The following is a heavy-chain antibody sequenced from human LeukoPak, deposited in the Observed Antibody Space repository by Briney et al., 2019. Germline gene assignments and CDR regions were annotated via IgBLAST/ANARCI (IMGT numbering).Heavy chain of an antibody. CDR3: AREEYAVWTDYYDYMDG. CDR2: IYTSGST. CDR1: GGSISSYY. V-gene: IGHV4-4*07. J-gene: IGHJ6*03. D-gene: IGHD3-3*01. Sequence: SDTLSLTCTVSGGSISSYYWSWIRQPAGKGLECIGRIYTSGSTNYNPSLKSRVTMSIDTSKNQFSLKLSSVTAADTAVYYCAREEYAVWTDYYDYMDGGGKGSTVTVSS.